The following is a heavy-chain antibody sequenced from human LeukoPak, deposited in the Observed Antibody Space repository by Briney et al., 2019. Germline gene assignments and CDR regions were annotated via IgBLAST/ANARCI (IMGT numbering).Heavy chain of an antibody. Sequence: PSETLSLTCTVSGGSISSYYWSWIRQPPGKGLEWIGYIYYSGSTNYNPSLKSRVTVSVDTSKNQFSLKLISVTAADTAVYYCAREGIAAAGTIGSSWFDPWGQGTLVTASS. D-gene: IGHD6-13*01. J-gene: IGHJ5*02. CDR1: GGSISSYY. CDR3: AREGIAAAGTIGSSWFDP. V-gene: IGHV4-59*01. CDR2: IYYSGST.